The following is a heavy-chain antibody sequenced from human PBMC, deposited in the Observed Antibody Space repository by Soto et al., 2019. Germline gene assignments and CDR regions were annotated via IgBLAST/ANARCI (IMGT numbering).Heavy chain of an antibody. D-gene: IGHD5-12*01. CDR3: ARDGAVVPATIWRGAYYYYMDV. Sequence: QVQLVESGGGVVQPGRSLRLSCAASGFTFSSYGMHWVRQAPGKGLERVAVIWYDGSNKYYADSVKGRFTISRDNSKNTLYLQMNSLRAEDTAVYYCARDGAVVPATIWRGAYYYYMDVWGKGTTVTVSS. J-gene: IGHJ6*03. CDR2: IWYDGSNK. CDR1: GFTFSSYG. V-gene: IGHV3-33*01.